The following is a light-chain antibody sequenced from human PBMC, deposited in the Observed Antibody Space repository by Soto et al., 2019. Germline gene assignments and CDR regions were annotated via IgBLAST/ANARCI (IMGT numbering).Light chain of an antibody. CDR3: QQRNVWPPIT. J-gene: IGKJ5*01. Sequence: ELVLTQSPGTLSLSPGERATLSCRPSQSLSSRKLAWYQQKPGQAPRPLIYGVSSRATGIPDRFGGSGSGTDFTLTINSLETEDFAVYYCQQRNVWPPITFGQGTRLEIK. V-gene: IGKV3D-20*02. CDR2: GVS. CDR1: QSLSSRK.